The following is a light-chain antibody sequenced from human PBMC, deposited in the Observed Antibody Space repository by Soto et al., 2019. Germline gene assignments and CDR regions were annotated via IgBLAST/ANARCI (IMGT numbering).Light chain of an antibody. CDR3: QQYGNSPIT. J-gene: IGKJ5*01. CDR1: QSLLDSDDGNTY. CDR2: TVS. V-gene: IGKV2-40*01. Sequence: DIVMTQTPLSLTVTPGEPASISCRSSQSLLDSDDGNTYLDWYLQKPGQSPQLLIYTVSYRATGIPDRFSGSGSGTDFTLTISRLEPEDFAVYYCQQYGNSPITFGQGTRLEIK.